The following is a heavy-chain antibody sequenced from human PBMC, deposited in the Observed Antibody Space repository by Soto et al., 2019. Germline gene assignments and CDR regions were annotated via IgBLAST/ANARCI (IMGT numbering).Heavy chain of an antibody. Sequence: EVQLVESGGGLVQPGGSLRLSCAASGFTFGTYWMTWVRQPPGKGLECVADIKPDGSERYYVDSVKGRFTISRDNAKNSLYLHINGLRAEDPAVYYCATDLNWEHYWGQGTLVTVPS. D-gene: IGHD7-27*01. CDR3: ATDLNWEHY. CDR1: GFTFGTYW. J-gene: IGHJ4*02. V-gene: IGHV3-7*04. CDR2: IKPDGSER.